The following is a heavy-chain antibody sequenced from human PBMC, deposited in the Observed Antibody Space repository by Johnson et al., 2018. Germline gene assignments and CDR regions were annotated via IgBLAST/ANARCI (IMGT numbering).Heavy chain of an antibody. J-gene: IGHJ4*02. CDR1: GFSFTTYT. Sequence: VQLVESGGGLVKPGGSLRLSCTASGFSFTTYTMNWVRQAPGKGLEWVSAISSSGMYTYYAYSLKGRFTISRDNTKNSLSLQMNSLRAEDTAIYYCAMPGRATVTSGWGQGTLVTVSS. D-gene: IGHD4-17*01. CDR2: ISSSGMYT. V-gene: IGHV3-21*01. CDR3: AMPGRATVTSG.